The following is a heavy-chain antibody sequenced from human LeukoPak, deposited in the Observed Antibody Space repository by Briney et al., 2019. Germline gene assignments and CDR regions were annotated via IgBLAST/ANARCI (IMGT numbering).Heavy chain of an antibody. V-gene: IGHV4-59*12. CDR3: ARASDSSGYYLDY. CDR1: GGSISSYY. J-gene: IGHJ4*02. CDR2: IYYSGST. D-gene: IGHD3-22*01. Sequence: SETLSLTCTVSGGSISSYYWSWIRQPPGEGLEWIGYIYYSGSTNYNPSLKSRVTISVDTSKNQFSLKLSSVTAADTAVYYCARASDSSGYYLDYWGQGTLVTVSS.